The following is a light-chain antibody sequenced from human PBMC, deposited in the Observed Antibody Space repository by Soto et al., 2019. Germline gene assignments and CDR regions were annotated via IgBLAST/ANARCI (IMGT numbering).Light chain of an antibody. V-gene: IGKV3-20*01. CDR3: QQYGSSPTT. J-gene: IGKJ1*01. CDR2: GAS. CDR1: QSVSTNY. Sequence: EIVLTQSPGTLSLSPGERATLSCRASQSVSTNYLAWYQRKPGQAPRLLIYGASSRATDIPNRFSGSGSGTDFTLTITRLEAEDFAVYYCQQYGSSPTTFGQGTKVEIK.